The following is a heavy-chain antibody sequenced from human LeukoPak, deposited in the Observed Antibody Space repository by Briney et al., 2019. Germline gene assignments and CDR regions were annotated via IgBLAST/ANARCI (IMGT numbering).Heavy chain of an antibody. Sequence: GGSLRLSCAASGFTLSSYEMNWVRLAPGKGLEWISYISRTGNSIYYADSVKGRFTISRDSAKNSLYLQMNSLRAEDTAAYYCARGPYSSNWYVDYWGQGTLVTVAS. D-gene: IGHD6-13*01. V-gene: IGHV3-48*03. CDR1: GFTLSSYE. J-gene: IGHJ4*02. CDR3: ARGPYSSNWYVDY. CDR2: ISRTGNSI.